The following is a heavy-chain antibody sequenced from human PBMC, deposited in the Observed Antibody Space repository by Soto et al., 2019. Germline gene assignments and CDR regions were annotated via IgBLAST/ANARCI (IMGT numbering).Heavy chain of an antibody. CDR3: ARGLVIEPVYYMDV. CDR2: INHSGST. Sequence: SETLSLTCAVYGGSFSGYYWSWIRQPPGKRLEWIGEINHSGSTNYNPSLKSRVTISVDTSKNQFSLKLSSVTAADTAVYYCARGLVIEPVYYMDVWGKGTTVTVSS. V-gene: IGHV4-34*01. J-gene: IGHJ6*03. D-gene: IGHD3-22*01. CDR1: GGSFSGYY.